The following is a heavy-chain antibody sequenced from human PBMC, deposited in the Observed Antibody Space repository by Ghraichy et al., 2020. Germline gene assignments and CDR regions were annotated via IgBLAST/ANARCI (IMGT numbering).Heavy chain of an antibody. Sequence: GESLRLSCAASGFTFSSYSMNWVRQAPGKGLEWVSYISSSSSTIYYADSVKGRFTISRDNAKNSLYLQMNSLRDEDTAVYYCARELFLTSYDSSGYYYYYYGMDVWGQGTTVTVSS. D-gene: IGHD3-22*01. J-gene: IGHJ6*02. V-gene: IGHV3-48*02. CDR2: ISSSSSTI. CDR3: ARELFLTSYDSSGYYYYYYGMDV. CDR1: GFTFSSYS.